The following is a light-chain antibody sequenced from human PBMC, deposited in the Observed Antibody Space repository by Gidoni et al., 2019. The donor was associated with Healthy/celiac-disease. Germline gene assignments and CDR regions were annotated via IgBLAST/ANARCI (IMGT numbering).Light chain of an antibody. V-gene: IGLV3-19*01. CDR2: GKN. CDR3: NSRDSSERV. CDR1: SLRSYY. J-gene: IGLJ2*01. Sequence: SSELTQDPAVSVALGQTVRITCQGDSLRSYYASWYQQKPGQAPVLVIYGKNNRTSGIPDRFSGSRSGNTASLTITGAQAEDEADYYCNSRDSSERVFGGGTKLTVL.